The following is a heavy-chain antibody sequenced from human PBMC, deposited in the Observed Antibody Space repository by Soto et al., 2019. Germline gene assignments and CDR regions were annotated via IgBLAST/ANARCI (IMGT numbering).Heavy chain of an antibody. D-gene: IGHD1-26*01. J-gene: IGHJ4*02. CDR2: ISYDGTNK. V-gene: IGHV3-30*03. Sequence: LRLSCAASGFSFSNYGMHWVRQAPGEGLEWVAAISYDGTNKYYGDSVRGRLTISRDNLKNTLYLQMSSLRADDTAVYYCARDPSATGTYYADWGQGTLVTVS. CDR3: ARDPSATGTYYAD. CDR1: GFSFSNYG.